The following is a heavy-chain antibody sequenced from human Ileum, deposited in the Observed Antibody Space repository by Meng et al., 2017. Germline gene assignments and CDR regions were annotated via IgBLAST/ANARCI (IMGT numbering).Heavy chain of an antibody. CDR1: RGSITTNTY. D-gene: IGHD4-23*01. Sequence: SGPGLRKPSGTLSLTCGFSRGSITTNTYWSLVRQSPEKGLEWIGQLALLCRPSSHPSLPLLVTMSVDPSQSPVSLHLTSVTAAYTAVYSCARPGVYSHAYWGQGTLVTVSS. V-gene: IGHV4-4*02. CDR2: LALLCRP. J-gene: IGHJ4*02. CDR3: ARPGVYSHAY.